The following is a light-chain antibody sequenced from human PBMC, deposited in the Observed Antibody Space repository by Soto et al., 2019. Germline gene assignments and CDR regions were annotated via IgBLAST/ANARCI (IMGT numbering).Light chain of an antibody. J-gene: IGLJ1*01. CDR1: GSDVGAYNY. Sequence: QSVLTQPASVSGSPGQSSAISCTGTGSDVGAYNYVSWYQQHPGKAPKLMISEVTNRPSGVSDRFSGSKSGNTASLTISGLQAEDEADYYCSSFTSRFTFVFGTGTKVTVL. CDR3: SSFTSRFTFV. CDR2: EVT. V-gene: IGLV2-14*01.